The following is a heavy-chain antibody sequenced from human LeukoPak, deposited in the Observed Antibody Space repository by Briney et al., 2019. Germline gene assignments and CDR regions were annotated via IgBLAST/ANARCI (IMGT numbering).Heavy chain of an antibody. J-gene: IGHJ3*02. CDR2: IYTNGST. CDR1: VGSPRGYY. Sequence: GTPFLTRAVSVGSPRGYYGSSVPEPAGQGLEWMWRIYTNGSTEYNTSIQSRVTMSADTYKHQFSLTLSSVTAAATAVHSCARDIIAGVGYGRGLDAFEIWGQGTMVTVSS. V-gene: IGHV4-4*07. CDR3: ARDIIAGVGYGRGLDAFEI. D-gene: IGHD6-13*01.